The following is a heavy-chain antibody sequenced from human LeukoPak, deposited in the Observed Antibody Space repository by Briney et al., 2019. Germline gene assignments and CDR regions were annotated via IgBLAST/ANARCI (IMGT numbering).Heavy chain of an antibody. CDR2: IRSKAYGGTT. CDR3: AKDLSSSAYYYYGMDV. J-gene: IGHJ6*02. D-gene: IGHD3-10*01. V-gene: IGHV3-49*04. Sequence: GGSLRLSCTASGFTFGDYAMSWVRQAPGKGLEWVGFIRSKAYGGTTEYAASVKGRFTISRDNSKNTLYLQMNSLRAEDTALYYCAKDLSSSAYYYYGMDVWGQGTTVTVSS. CDR1: GFTFGDYA.